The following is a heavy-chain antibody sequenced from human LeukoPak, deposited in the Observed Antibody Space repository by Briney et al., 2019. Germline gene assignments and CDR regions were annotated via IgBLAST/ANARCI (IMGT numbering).Heavy chain of an antibody. J-gene: IGHJ4*02. D-gene: IGHD3-16*01. CDR3: ATGLIGDYVCGSRSY. V-gene: IGHV1-24*01. Sequence: ASVKVSCKVCGYTLTELSMHWVRQAPGKGLEWMGGFDPEDGETIYAQKFQGRVTMTEDTSTDTAYLELSSLRSEDTAVYYCATGLIGDYVCGSRSYWGQGTLVTVSS. CDR1: GYTLTELS. CDR2: FDPEDGET.